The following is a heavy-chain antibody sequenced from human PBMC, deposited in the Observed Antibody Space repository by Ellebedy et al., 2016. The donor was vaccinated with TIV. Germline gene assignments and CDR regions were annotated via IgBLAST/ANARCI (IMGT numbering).Heavy chain of an antibody. Sequence: GGSLRLXCAASGFTFSSYGMHWVRQAPGKGLEWVAVIWYDGSKKYYADSVKGRFTTFRDNSKNTLYLQMNSLRADDTAVYYCGAITVVRGGYYYYGMDVWGQGTTVTASS. D-gene: IGHD3-10*01. CDR2: IWYDGSKK. V-gene: IGHV3-33*01. J-gene: IGHJ6*02. CDR3: GAITVVRGGYYYYGMDV. CDR1: GFTFSSYG.